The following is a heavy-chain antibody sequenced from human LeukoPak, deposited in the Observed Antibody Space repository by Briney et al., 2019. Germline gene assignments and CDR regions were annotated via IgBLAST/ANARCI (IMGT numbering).Heavy chain of an antibody. J-gene: IGHJ6*02. D-gene: IGHD3-10*01. CDR3: ARDHITMVRGVPRPYYYGMDV. CDR1: GGSISSGGYY. CDR2: IYYSGST. Sequence: PSETLSLTCTVSGGSISSGGYYWSWIRQHPGKGLEWIGYIYYSGSTYYNPSLKSRVTISVDTSKNQFSLKLSSVTAADTAVYYCARDHITMVRGVPRPYYYGMDVWGQGTTVTVSS. V-gene: IGHV4-31*03.